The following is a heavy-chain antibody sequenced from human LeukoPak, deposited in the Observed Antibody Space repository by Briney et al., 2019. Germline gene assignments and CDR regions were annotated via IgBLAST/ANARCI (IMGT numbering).Heavy chain of an antibody. D-gene: IGHD1-1*01. CDR3: ARDRRYGNDYYYGMDV. J-gene: IGHJ6*02. V-gene: IGHV3-21*01. CDR1: GFTFSSYA. CDR2: VSSSSSYI. Sequence: GGSLRLSCAASGFTFSSYAMSWVRQAPRKGLEWVSSVSSSSSYIYYADSVKGRFTVSRDNAKNSLYLQMNSLRAEDTAVYYCARDRRYGNDYYYGMDVWGQGTTVTVSS.